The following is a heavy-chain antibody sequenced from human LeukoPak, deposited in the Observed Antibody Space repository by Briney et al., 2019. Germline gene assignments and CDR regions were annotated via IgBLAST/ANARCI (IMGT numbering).Heavy chain of an antibody. Sequence: KPGGSLRLPCAASGFTFSDYYMSWIRQAPGKGLEWVSYIRSSYTNYADSVKGRFTISRDIAKNSLYLQMNSLRAEDTAVYYCARLHSSTLDYWGQGTLVTVSS. D-gene: IGHD6-13*01. V-gene: IGHV3-11*03. J-gene: IGHJ4*02. CDR2: IRSSYT. CDR1: GFTFSDYY. CDR3: ARLHSSTLDY.